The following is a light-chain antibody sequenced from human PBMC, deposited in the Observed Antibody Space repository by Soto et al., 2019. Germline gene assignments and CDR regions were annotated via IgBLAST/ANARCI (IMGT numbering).Light chain of an antibody. V-gene: IGKV3-20*01. Sequence: EIVMTQSPVTLSASPGERATLSCRASQSVSSSYLAWYQQKPGQAPRLLIYGASSRATGIPDRFSGCGSGTDFTLTISRLEPEDFAVYYCQQYYDWPITFGQGTRLEIK. J-gene: IGKJ5*01. CDR3: QQYYDWPIT. CDR2: GAS. CDR1: QSVSSSY.